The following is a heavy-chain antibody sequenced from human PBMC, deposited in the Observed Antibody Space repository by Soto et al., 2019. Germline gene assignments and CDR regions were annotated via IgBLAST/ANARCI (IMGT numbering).Heavy chain of an antibody. Sequence: PGGSLRLSCAASGFTVSSGYMAWVRQAPGKGLEWISVLFSGASSYYADSVKGRFTISRDNSKNTLSLEMSSLRVEDTAVYFCARDTYSSGWYDSWGQGT. V-gene: IGHV3-53*05. D-gene: IGHD6-25*01. CDR1: GFTVSSGY. CDR2: LFSGASS. J-gene: IGHJ5*01. CDR3: ARDTYSSGWYDS.